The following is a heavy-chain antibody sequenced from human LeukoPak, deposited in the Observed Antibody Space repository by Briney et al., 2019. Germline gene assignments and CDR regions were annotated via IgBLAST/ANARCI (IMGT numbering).Heavy chain of an antibody. J-gene: IGHJ3*02. CDR2: ISISSNYI. CDR1: GFTFSRYS. D-gene: IGHD3-3*01. Sequence: PGGSLRLSCAASGFTFSRYSMNWVRQAPGKGLEWVSSISISSNYIYYPDSLKGRFTISRDNAKNSLYLQMNSLRAEDTAVYYCARGSRRGGVERDAFDIWGQGTMVTVSS. V-gene: IGHV3-21*01. CDR3: ARGSRRGGVERDAFDI.